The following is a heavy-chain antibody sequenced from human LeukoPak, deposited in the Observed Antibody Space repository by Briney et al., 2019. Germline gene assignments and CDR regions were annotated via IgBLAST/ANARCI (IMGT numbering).Heavy chain of an antibody. V-gene: IGHV1-24*01. CDR3: ATAVVDGSGSYHGLDY. CDR1: GHTLTELS. Sequence: ASVKVSCKVSGHTLTELSMHWVRQAPGKGLEWMGGFDPEDGETIYAQKFQGRVTMTEDTSTDTAYMELSSLRSEDTAVYYCATAVVDGSGSYHGLDYWGQGTLVTVSS. J-gene: IGHJ4*02. D-gene: IGHD3-10*01. CDR2: FDPEDGET.